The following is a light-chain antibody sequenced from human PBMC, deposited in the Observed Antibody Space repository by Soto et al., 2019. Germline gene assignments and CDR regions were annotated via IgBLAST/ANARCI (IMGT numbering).Light chain of an antibody. V-gene: IGLV1-40*01. CDR3: QAYVYSLTAFV. Sequence: QSVLTQPPSVSGAPGQRATISCTGNNSNLGAGYDVHWYQQLPGAAPQLVIFGNRNRPSGVPERFSGSKSGTSASLAISGLQAEDEADYYCQAYVYSLTAFVFGGGTKLTVL. CDR2: GNR. J-gene: IGLJ3*02. CDR1: NSNLGAGYD.